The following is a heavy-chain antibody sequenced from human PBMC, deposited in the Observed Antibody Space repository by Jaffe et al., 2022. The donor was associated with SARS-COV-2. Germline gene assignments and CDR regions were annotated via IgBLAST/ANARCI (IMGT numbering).Heavy chain of an antibody. J-gene: IGHJ6*02. D-gene: IGHD4-17*01. CDR2: INSDGSST. CDR1: GFTFSSYW. CDR3: ARGGVGDYEANGFYYYYGMDV. V-gene: IGHV3-74*01. Sequence: EVQLVESGGGLVQPGGSLRLSCAASGFTFSSYWMHWVRQAPGKGLVWVSRINSDGSSTSYADSVKGRFTISRDNAKNTLYLQMNSLRAEDTAVYYCARGGVGDYEANGFYYYYGMDVWGQGTTVTVSS.